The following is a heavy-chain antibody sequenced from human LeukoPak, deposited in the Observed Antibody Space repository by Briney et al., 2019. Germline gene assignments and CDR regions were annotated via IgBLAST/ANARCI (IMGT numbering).Heavy chain of an antibody. Sequence: GASVNVSCKASGYTFTKYAIHWVRQAPGQRLERMGWINAGNGNTKYSQKFQGRITITRDTSASTVYMELSSLTSEDTAVYYCARGPPSALLYCNGRNCYSGLFDPWGQGTLVTVSS. V-gene: IGHV1-3*01. CDR3: ARGPPSALLYCNGRNCYSGLFDP. D-gene: IGHD2-15*01. J-gene: IGHJ5*02. CDR2: INAGNGNT. CDR1: GYTFTKYA.